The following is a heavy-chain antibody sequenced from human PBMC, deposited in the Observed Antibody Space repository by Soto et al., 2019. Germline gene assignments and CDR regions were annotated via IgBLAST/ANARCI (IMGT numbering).Heavy chain of an antibody. D-gene: IGHD1-1*01. CDR3: ARHTTGTTLVYYYYMDV. Sequence: SETLSLTCTVSGGSISSYYWSWIRQPPGKGLEWIGYIYYSGSTNYNPSLKSRVTISVDTSKNQFSLKLSSVTAADTAVYYCARHTTGTTLVYYYYMDVWGKGTTVTVSS. CDR2: IYYSGST. V-gene: IGHV4-59*01. CDR1: GGSISSYY. J-gene: IGHJ6*03.